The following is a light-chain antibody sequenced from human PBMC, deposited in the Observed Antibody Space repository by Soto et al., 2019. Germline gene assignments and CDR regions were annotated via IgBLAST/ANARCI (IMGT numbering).Light chain of an antibody. CDR3: QQYGSSSFT. CDR1: QSVSSRS. Sequence: EIVLTQSPGTLSLSPGERATLSCRASQSVSSRSLAWYQQQRGPAHRLLSYDASRRAPGIPDRFSGSGSGTDFTLTIGRLDPEVFGVYHCQQYGSSSFTFGQGTKVEIK. CDR2: DAS. J-gene: IGKJ2*01. V-gene: IGKV3-20*01.